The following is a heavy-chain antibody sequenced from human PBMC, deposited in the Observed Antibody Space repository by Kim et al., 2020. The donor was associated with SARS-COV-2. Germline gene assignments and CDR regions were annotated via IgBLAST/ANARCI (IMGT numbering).Heavy chain of an antibody. J-gene: IGHJ5*02. CDR3: ARGPDILTATAWFDP. CDR1: GGSISSGSYY. Sequence: SETLSLTCTVSGGSISSGSYYWSWIRQPAGKGLEWIGRIYTSGSTNYNPSLKSRVTISVDTSKNQFSLKLSSVTAADTAVYYCARGPDILTATAWFDPWGQGTLVTVSS. D-gene: IGHD3-9*01. V-gene: IGHV4-61*02. CDR2: IYTSGST.